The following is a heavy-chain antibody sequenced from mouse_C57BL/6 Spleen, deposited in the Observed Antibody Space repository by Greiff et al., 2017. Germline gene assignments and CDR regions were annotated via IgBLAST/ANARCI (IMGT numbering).Heavy chain of an antibody. D-gene: IGHD2-3*01. Sequence: QVQLQQPGAELVKPGASVKLSCKASGYTFTSYWMHWVKQRPGQGLEWIGMIHPNSGSTNYNEKFKSKATLTVDKSSSTAYMQLSSLTSEDSAVYYCARRAPGGYYDYWGQGTSLTVSS. CDR2: IHPNSGST. V-gene: IGHV1-64*01. J-gene: IGHJ2*02. CDR3: ARRAPGGYYDY. CDR1: GYTFTSYW.